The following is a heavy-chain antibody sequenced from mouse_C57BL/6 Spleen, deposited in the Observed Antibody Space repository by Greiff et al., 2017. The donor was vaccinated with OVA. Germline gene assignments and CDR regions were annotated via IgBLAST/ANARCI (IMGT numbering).Heavy chain of an antibody. D-gene: IGHD1-1*01. CDR2: INPSSGYT. CDR3: ERSATVVHFDY. CDR1: GYTFTSYW. J-gene: IGHJ2*01. Sequence: VQLQQSGAELAKPGASVKLSCKASGYTFTSYWMHWVTQRPGQGLEWIGYINPSSGYTTYNQKFKDKATLTADKSSSTAYMQLSSLTYEDSAVYYCERSATVVHFDYWGQGTTLTVSS. V-gene: IGHV1-7*01.